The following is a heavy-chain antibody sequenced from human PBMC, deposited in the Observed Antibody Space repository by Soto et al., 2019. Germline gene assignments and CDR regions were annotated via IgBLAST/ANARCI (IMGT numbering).Heavy chain of an antibody. CDR1: GYTITSYD. D-gene: IGHD6-13*01. CDR3: ARGIEAGMDV. CDR2: MNPKSGNT. J-gene: IGHJ6*02. Sequence: ASAELSCKASGYTITSYDINWARQATGQGPEWMGWMNPKSGNTGYAQKFQGRLSMTRDTSISTAYMALSSLRSEDTAIYYCARGIEAGMDVWGQGTTVTVSS. V-gene: IGHV1-8*01.